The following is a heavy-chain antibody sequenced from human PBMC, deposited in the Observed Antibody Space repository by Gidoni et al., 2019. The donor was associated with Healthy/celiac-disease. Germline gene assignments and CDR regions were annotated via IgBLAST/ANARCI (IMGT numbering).Heavy chain of an antibody. V-gene: IGHV4-39*01. CDR1: GGSISTSSYY. Sequence: QLQLQVSAPALVKPSETLSLTCTVSGGSISTSSYYWGWIRQPPGKGLEWIGSIYYSGSTYYNASRKSRVTISVDTCKNQFSLKLSSVTAADTAVYYCARLVLSVAGPGGDFDIWGQGTMVTVSS. CDR2: IYYSGST. CDR3: ARLVLSVAGPGGDFDI. D-gene: IGHD6-19*01. J-gene: IGHJ3*02.